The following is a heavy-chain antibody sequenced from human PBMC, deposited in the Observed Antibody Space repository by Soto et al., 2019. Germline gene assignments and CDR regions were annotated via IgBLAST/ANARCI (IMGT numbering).Heavy chain of an antibody. V-gene: IGHV4-59*08. D-gene: IGHD6-19*01. CDR2: IYYSGST. CDR3: ARLQAVAGRLMDV. Sequence: PSETLSLTCTVSGGSISSYYWSWIRQPPGKGLEWIGYIYYSGSTNYNPSLKSRVTISVDTSKNQFSLKLSSVTAADTAVYYCARLQAVAGRLMDVWGQGTTVTVSS. CDR1: GGSISSYY. J-gene: IGHJ6*02.